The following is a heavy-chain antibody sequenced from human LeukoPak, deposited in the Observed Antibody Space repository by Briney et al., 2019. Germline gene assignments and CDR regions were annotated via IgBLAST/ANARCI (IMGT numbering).Heavy chain of an antibody. V-gene: IGHV3-11*05. CDR1: GFTLCDYY. Sequence: GGSLRLSCAASGFTLCDYYMSWIRQAPGKGLEWVSYISSSSSCTNYADSVKGRFTISRDNAKNSLYLQMNSLRAEDTAVYYCARDQPAYRSMTTVTPGYFDYWGQGTLVTVSS. D-gene: IGHD4-17*01. J-gene: IGHJ4*02. CDR3: ARDQPAYRSMTTVTPGYFDY. CDR2: ISSSSSCT.